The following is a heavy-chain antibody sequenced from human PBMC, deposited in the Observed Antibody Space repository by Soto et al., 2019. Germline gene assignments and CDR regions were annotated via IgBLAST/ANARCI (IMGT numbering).Heavy chain of an antibody. D-gene: IGHD2-21*02. CDR2: TNPKSGGT. CDR3: ALSNCVGCCLCFDH. J-gene: IGHJ4*02. CDR1: GYTFTAYY. V-gene: IGHV1-2*04. Sequence: ASVKVFGKGSGYTFTAYYIHWFRPAPGQGLEWRGWTNPKSGGTNYAQKFQGWITMTRDTSISTAYMEFSRLRSDDTAVYYCALSNCVGCCLCFDHWGQGTRDTVSS.